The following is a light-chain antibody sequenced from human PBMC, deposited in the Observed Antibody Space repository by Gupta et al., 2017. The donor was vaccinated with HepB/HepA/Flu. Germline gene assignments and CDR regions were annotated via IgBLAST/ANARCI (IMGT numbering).Light chain of an antibody. J-gene: IGKJ1*01. V-gene: IGKV1-8*01. CDR1: QGISSY. CDR3: QQYDSYPWT. CDR2: AAS. Sequence: AIRMTQSPSSFSASTGDRVTITCRASQGISSYVAWYQQKPGKAPKLLIYAASTVQSGVPSRFSGSGYGTDFTLTISCLQSEDFANYYCQQYDSYPWTFGQGTKVEIK.